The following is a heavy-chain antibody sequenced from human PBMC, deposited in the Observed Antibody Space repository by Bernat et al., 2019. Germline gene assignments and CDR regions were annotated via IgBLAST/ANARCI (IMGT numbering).Heavy chain of an antibody. CDR1: GFTFSSYG. CDR2: ISYDGSNK. J-gene: IGHJ4*02. D-gene: IGHD3-16*01. Sequence: QVQLVESGGGVVQPGRSLRLSCAASGFTFSSYGMHWVRQAPGKGLEWVAVISYDGSNKYYADSVKGRFTISRDNSKNTLYLQMNSLRAEDTAVYYCARDLGEGTRFDYWGQGTLVTVSS. CDR3: ARDLGEGTRFDY. V-gene: IGHV3-30*03.